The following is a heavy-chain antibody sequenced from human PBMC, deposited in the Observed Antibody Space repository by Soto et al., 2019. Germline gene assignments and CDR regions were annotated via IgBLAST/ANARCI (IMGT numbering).Heavy chain of an antibody. Sequence: ASVKVSCKAPGYTFTSYGISWVRQAPGQGLEWMGWISAYNGNTNYAQKLQGRVTMTTDTSTSTAYMELRSLRSDDTAVYYCARAPPRYYDFWSGYYDFDYWGQGTLVTVSS. V-gene: IGHV1-18*01. J-gene: IGHJ4*02. CDR1: GYTFTSYG. CDR3: ARAPPRYYDFWSGYYDFDY. CDR2: ISAYNGNT. D-gene: IGHD3-3*01.